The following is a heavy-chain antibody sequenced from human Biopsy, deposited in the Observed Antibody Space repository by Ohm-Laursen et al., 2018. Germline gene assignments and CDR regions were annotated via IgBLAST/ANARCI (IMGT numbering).Heavy chain of an antibody. CDR1: GYTFTSYG. D-gene: IGHD2-8*01. Sequence: ASVKVSCKASGYTFTSYGITWMRQAPGQGLEWLGYINCKTGATNYAQKFQGTVTMTRDTSISTAYLALGSLRSADTAIYYCARDPLNGHKHFDYWGQGSLVTVSS. V-gene: IGHV1-2*02. CDR2: INCKTGAT. CDR3: ARDPLNGHKHFDY. J-gene: IGHJ4*02.